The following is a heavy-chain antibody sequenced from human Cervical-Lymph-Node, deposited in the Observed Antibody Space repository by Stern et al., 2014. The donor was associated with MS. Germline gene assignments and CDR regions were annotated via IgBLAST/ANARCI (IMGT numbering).Heavy chain of an antibody. V-gene: IGHV3-9*01. D-gene: IGHD3-22*01. CDR2: ISCDSGNI. Sequence: EVQLVQSGGGFVQPGRSLRLSCAASGFTFDGFAMHWVRQAPGKGLEWVSGISCDSGNIAYAYTVKGRVRISRDNAKNSLYLQMNSLRAEDTALYYCARLACGSSGYHYDYWGQGTLVTVSS. CDR1: GFTFDGFA. CDR3: ARLACGSSGYHYDY. J-gene: IGHJ4*02.